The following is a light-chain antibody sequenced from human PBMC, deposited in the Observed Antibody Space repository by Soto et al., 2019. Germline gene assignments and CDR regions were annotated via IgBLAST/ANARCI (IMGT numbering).Light chain of an antibody. Sequence: EIVLTQSPGTLSLSPGERATLSCRASQSVSSSYLAWYQQRPGQAPRLLIYGASSRATDIPDRFSGSGSGTDFTLTISRLEPEDFAVYYCQQYGSSHPLFTFGPGTKVDIK. CDR2: GAS. CDR1: QSVSSSY. V-gene: IGKV3-20*01. J-gene: IGKJ3*01. CDR3: QQYGSSHPLFT.